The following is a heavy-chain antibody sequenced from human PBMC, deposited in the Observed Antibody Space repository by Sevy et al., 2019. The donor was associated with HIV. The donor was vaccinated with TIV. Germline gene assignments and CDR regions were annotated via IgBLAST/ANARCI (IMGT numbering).Heavy chain of an antibody. D-gene: IGHD3-10*01. V-gene: IGHV3-23*01. Sequence: GESLKISCAASGFTFSSYAMSWVRQAPGKGLEWVSAISGSGGSTYYADSVEGRFTISRENSKNTVYLQLNSLRAEYTEVFYCAILPFDYNGSGSYYYYYYYGMDVWGQGTTVTVSS. CDR1: GFTFSSYA. CDR2: ISGSGGST. CDR3: AILPFDYNGSGSYYYYYYYGMDV. J-gene: IGHJ6*02.